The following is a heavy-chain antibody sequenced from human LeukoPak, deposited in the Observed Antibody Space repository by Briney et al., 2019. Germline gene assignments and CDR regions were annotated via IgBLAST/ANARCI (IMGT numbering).Heavy chain of an antibody. CDR3: ARDGGSPNGLDY. J-gene: IGHJ4*02. Sequence: GGSLRLSCAASGFTFSTYSMNWVRQAPGKGREWVSYITGSSSTIFYTDSVRGRFTISRDNAKNSLYLQMSSLRAEDTALYYCARDGGSPNGLDYWGQGTLVTVSS. CDR2: ITGSSSTI. D-gene: IGHD2-15*01. CDR1: GFTFSTYS. V-gene: IGHV3-48*01.